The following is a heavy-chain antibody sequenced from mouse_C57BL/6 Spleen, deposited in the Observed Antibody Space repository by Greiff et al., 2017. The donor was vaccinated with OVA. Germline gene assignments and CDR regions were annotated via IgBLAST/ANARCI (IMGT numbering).Heavy chain of an antibody. CDR3: ARSGRDY. Sequence: VQLQQSGPELVKPGASVKISCKASGYTFTDYYMNWVKQSHGKSLEWIGDINPNNGGTSYNQKFKGKATLTVDKSSSTAYMELRSLTSEDSAVYYCARSGRDYWGQGTTLTVSS. V-gene: IGHV1-26*01. CDR2: INPNNGGT. CDR1: GYTFTDYY. J-gene: IGHJ2*01. D-gene: IGHD4-1*01.